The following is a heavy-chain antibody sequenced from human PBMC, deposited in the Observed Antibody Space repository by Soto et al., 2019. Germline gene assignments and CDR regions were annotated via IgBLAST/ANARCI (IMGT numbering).Heavy chain of an antibody. CDR3: ARDRGRKVFGELYN. Sequence: GGSLRLSCAASGFTFSSYAMHWVRQAPGKGLEWVAVISYDGSNKYYADSVKGRFTISRDNSKNTLYLQMNSLRAEDTAVYYCARDRGRKVFGELYNWGQGTLVTVSS. CDR1: GFTFSSYA. J-gene: IGHJ4*02. D-gene: IGHD3-10*01. V-gene: IGHV3-30-3*01. CDR2: ISYDGSNK.